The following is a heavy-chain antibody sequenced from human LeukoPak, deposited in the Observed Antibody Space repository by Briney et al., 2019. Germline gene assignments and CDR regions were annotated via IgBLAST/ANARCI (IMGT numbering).Heavy chain of an antibody. V-gene: IGHV3-30*02. CDR3: AKARRYCSSTSCYGPGDY. CDR2: IRYDGSNK. D-gene: IGHD2-2*01. J-gene: IGHJ4*02. Sequence: QPGGSLRLSCAASGFTFSSYGMHWVRQAPGKGLEWVAFIRYDGSNKYYADSVKGRFAISRDNSKNTLYLQMNSLRAEDTAVYYCAKARRYCSSTSCYGPGDYWGQGTLVTVSS. CDR1: GFTFSSYG.